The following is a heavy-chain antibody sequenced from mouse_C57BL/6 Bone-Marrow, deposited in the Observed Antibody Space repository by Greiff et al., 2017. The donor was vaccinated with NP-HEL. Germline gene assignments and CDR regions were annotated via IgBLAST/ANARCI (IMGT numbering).Heavy chain of an antibody. Sequence: EVMLGEAGGGVVQPGGSLKLSFSSSLFTFIYYLISFFLHSPRKGPEWVAFISNLAYSIYYADTVTGRFTISRENAKNTLYLEMSSLRSEDTAMYYCARHEGRYDYVRWFAYWGQGTLVTVSA. V-gene: IGHV5-15*04. D-gene: IGHD2-4*01. J-gene: IGHJ3*01. CDR3: ARHEGRYDYVRWFAY. CDR2: ISNLAYSI. CDR1: LFTFIYYL.